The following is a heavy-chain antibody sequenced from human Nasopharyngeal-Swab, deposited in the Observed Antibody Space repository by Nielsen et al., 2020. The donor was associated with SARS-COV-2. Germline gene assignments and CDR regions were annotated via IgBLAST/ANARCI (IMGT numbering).Heavy chain of an antibody. D-gene: IGHD3-16*02. V-gene: IGHV3-7*01. J-gene: IGHJ5*02. CDR3: ARESYYDYIWGSYRYTGGTQNWFDP. CDR1: GFSISRYW. Sequence: GESLKISCAASGFSISRYWMSWVRQAPETGLEWVANIKPDSGSKYYVDSVKGRFTVSRDNSKNTLYLQMNSLRAEDTAVYYCARESYYDYIWGSYRYTGGTQNWFDPWGQGTLVTVSS. CDR2: IKPDSGSK.